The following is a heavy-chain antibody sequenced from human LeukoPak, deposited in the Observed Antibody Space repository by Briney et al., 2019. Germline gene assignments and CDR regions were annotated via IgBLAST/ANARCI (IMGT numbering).Heavy chain of an antibody. CDR3: ATYRQVLLPFES. CDR1: GFTFSSYE. D-gene: IGHD2-8*02. Sequence: GGPLRLSCAASGFTFSSYEMNWVRQAPGKGLEWVSLISGTGGSTYYADSVKGRFTISSDNSKSTLSLQMNSLRAEDTAIYYCATYRQVLLPFESWGQGTLVTVSS. V-gene: IGHV3-23*01. CDR2: ISGTGGST. J-gene: IGHJ4*02.